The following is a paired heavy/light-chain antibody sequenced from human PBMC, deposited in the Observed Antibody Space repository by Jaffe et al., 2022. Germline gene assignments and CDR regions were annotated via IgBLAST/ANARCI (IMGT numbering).Light chain of an antibody. CDR3: CSYAGNSKGV. J-gene: IGLJ3*02. Sequence: QSALTQPASVSGSPGQSITISCTGTSSDVGRYNLVSWYQQHPGKAPKLILYEVSKWPSGDSNRFSGSKSGNTASLTISGLQAEDEADYYCCSYAGNSKGVFGGGTKLTVL. V-gene: IGLV2-23*02. CDR2: EVS. CDR1: SSDVGRYNL.
Heavy chain of an antibody. CDR3: ARDLGTADNHDWYFDL. CDR2: IGPQGRFT. J-gene: IGHJ2*01. Sequence: QLVESGGDLVQPGGSLRLSCAASGFTFSSYWMHWVRQAPGEGLVWVSRIGPQGRFTGYADSVKGRFTVSRDNAKNALFLQMSSLRDEDTAVYYCARDLGTADNHDWYFDLWGRGTLVTVSS. CDR1: GFTFSSYW. D-gene: IGHD6-13*01. V-gene: IGHV3-74*01.